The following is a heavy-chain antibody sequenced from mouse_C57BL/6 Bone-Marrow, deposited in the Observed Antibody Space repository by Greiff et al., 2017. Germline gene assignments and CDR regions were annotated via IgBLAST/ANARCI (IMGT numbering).Heavy chain of an antibody. CDR3: ARDYYGSRRFAY. Sequence: EVQRVESGGGLVKPGGSLTLSCAASGFTFSSYAMSWVRQTPEKRLEWVATISDGGSYTYYPDNVKGRFTISRDNAKNNLYLQMSHLKSEDTAMYYCARDYYGSRRFAYWGQGTLVTVSA. D-gene: IGHD1-1*01. J-gene: IGHJ3*01. CDR2: ISDGGSYT. V-gene: IGHV5-4*01. CDR1: GFTFSSYA.